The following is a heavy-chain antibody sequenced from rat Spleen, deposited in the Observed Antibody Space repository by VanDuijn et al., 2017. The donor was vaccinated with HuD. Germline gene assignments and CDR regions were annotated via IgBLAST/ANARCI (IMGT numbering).Heavy chain of an antibody. V-gene: IGHV5-22*01. Sequence: EVQLVESGGGLVQPGRSLKLSCAASGFTFSDYYMAWVRQAPKKGLEWVASISYEGSSTYYGDSVKGRFTISRDNAKSTLYLQMNSLRSEDTATYYCARHEGRVSGYYFDYWGQGVMVTVSS. D-gene: IGHD1-11*01. J-gene: IGHJ2*01. CDR3: ARHEGRVSGYYFDY. CDR1: GFTFSDYY. CDR2: ISYEGSST.